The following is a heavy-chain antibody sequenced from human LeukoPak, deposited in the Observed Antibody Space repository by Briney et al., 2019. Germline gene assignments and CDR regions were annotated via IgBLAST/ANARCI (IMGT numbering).Heavy chain of an antibody. CDR2: ISGSGGST. CDR1: GFTFSSYA. J-gene: IGHJ4*02. CDR3: AKAVLAPRAFDY. V-gene: IGHV3-23*01. Sequence: QAGGSLRLSCAASGFTFSSYAMSWVRQAPGKGLEWVSAISGSGGSTYYADSVKGRFTISRDNAKNTLYLQMNSLRAEDTAVYYCAKAVLAPRAFDYGGQGTLVPVS.